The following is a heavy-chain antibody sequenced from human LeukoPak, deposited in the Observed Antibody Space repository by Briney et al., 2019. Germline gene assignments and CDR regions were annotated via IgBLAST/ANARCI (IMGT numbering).Heavy chain of an antibody. CDR2: IRFDGSEK. CDR1: GFSFSSYG. CDR3: ARDGLRRPPTPYCGGDCPLDY. V-gene: IGHV3-30*02. D-gene: IGHD2-21*02. J-gene: IGHJ4*02. Sequence: GGSLRLSCVASGFSFSSYGMHWVRRAPGKGLEWMTFIRFDGSEKYYADSVKGRFTISRDNAKNSLYLQMNSLRVEDTAMYYCARDGLRRPPTPYCGGDCPLDYWGQGTLVSVSS.